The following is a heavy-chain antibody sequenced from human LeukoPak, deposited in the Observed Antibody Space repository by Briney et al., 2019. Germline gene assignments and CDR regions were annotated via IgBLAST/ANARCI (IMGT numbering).Heavy chain of an antibody. J-gene: IGHJ4*02. V-gene: IGHV3-23*01. CDR3: AKKMGTIRGFDY. D-gene: IGHD5-24*01. CDR1: GFTFSNYA. Sequence: GGSLRLSCAASGFTFSNYAMSWVRQAPGKGLEWVSGISDGGVSTYHADSVMRRFTVSRDNSKNTLFLLMNSLRAEDTAVYYCAKKMGTIRGFDYWGQGTLVTVSS. CDR2: ISDGGVST.